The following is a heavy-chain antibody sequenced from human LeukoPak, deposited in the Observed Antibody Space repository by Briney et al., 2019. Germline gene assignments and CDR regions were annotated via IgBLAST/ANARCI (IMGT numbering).Heavy chain of an antibody. CDR2: IKQDGSEK. D-gene: IGHD3-10*01. Sequence: GGSLRLSCTASRFTFSSYAMSWVRQAPGKGLEWVANIKQDGSEKNYVDSVKGRFIISRDNAKNSLYLQMNSLRAEDTSVYYCARDSPFGFYWGQGTLVTVSS. J-gene: IGHJ4*02. CDR3: ARDSPFGFY. CDR1: RFTFSSYA. V-gene: IGHV3-7*01.